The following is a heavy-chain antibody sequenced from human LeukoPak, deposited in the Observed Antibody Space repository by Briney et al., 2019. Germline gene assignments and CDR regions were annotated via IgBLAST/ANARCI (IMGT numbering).Heavy chain of an antibody. CDR2: IYYSGIT. CDR3: ARLLIYCSSTSCHFDY. D-gene: IGHD2-2*01. Sequence: SETLSLTCTVSGGSISSSNYYWGWIRQPPGKGLEWIGSIYYSGITYYNPSLKSRVTISVDTSNNQFSLKLSSVTAADTAMYYCARLLIYCSSTSCHFDYWGQGTLVTISS. J-gene: IGHJ4*02. V-gene: IGHV4-39*01. CDR1: GGSISSSNYY.